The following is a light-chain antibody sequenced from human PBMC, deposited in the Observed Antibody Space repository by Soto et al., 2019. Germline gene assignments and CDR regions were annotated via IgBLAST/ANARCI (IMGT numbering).Light chain of an antibody. J-gene: IGLJ2*01. CDR1: KLGDKY. CDR2: QDS. Sequence: SYELTQPPSVSVSPGQTASITCSGDKLGDKYACWYQQKPGQSPVLVIYQDSKRPSGIPERFSGSNSGNTATLTISGTQAMDEADYYCQAWDNSTLVFGGGTQLTVL. V-gene: IGLV3-1*01. CDR3: QAWDNSTLV.